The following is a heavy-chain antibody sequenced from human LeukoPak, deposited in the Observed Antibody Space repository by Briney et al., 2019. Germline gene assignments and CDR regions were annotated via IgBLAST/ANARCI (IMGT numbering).Heavy chain of an antibody. D-gene: IGHD6-13*01. CDR2: IQTDGSDK. CDR1: GIDFRASG. J-gene: IGHJ4*02. Sequence: GGSLRLSCAASGIDFRASGMHWVRQAPGMGLEWVTFIQTDGSDKYYAASVKGRFTISRDNSKNTVYLHMASLRADDTALYYCAREGGRAVPGRFDQWGQGTLVTVSS. CDR3: AREGGRAVPGRFDQ. V-gene: IGHV3-30*02.